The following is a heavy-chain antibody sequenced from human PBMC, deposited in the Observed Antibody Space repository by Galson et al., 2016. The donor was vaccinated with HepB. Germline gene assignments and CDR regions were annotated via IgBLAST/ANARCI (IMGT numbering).Heavy chain of an antibody. J-gene: IGHJ4*02. D-gene: IGHD3-10*01. CDR3: AKDISYYGSGLDY. Sequence: SLRLSCAASGFTFDDYTMHWVCQAPGKGLEWVSLISWDGGSTYYADSVKGRFTISRDNSKNSLYLQMNSLRTEDTALYYCAKDISYYGSGLDYWGQGTLVTVSS. CDR2: ISWDGGST. CDR1: GFTFDDYT. V-gene: IGHV3-43*01.